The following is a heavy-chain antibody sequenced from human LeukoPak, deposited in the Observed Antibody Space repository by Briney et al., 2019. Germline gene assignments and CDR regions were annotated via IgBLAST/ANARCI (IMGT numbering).Heavy chain of an antibody. J-gene: IGHJ4*02. V-gene: IGHV3-30*02. D-gene: IGHD6-6*01. Sequence: GGSLRLSCAASGFTFSSYGMDWVRQAPGKGLEWVAFIRCDGSNKYYADSVKGRFTISRDNAKNSLYLQMNSLRAEDTAVYYCARVDARWGQGTLVTVSS. CDR3: ARVDAR. CDR2: IRCDGSNK. CDR1: GFTFSSYG.